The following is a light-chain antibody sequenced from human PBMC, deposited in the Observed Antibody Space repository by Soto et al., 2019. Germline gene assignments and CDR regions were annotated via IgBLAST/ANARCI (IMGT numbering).Light chain of an antibody. V-gene: IGKV3-20*01. Sequence: EIVLTQSPGTLSLSPGERATLSCRSSQSVSSSYLAWYQQKPGQPPRLLIYGASSRTTGIPDRFSGSGSGTDFTLTISRLEPEDFAVYYCQQYGNSPWTFGQGTKVEI. CDR2: GAS. CDR3: QQYGNSPWT. CDR1: QSVSSSY. J-gene: IGKJ1*01.